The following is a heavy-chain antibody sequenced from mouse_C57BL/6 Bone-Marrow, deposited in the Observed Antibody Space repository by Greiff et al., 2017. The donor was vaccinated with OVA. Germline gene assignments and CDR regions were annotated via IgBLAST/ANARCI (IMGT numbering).Heavy chain of an antibody. CDR3: ARFYYGSSPHWYFDV. CDR2: IDPSDSYT. D-gene: IGHD1-1*01. J-gene: IGHJ1*03. CDR1: GYTFTSYW. V-gene: IGHV1-69*01. Sequence: VQLQQPGAELVMPGASVKLSCKASGYTFTSYWMHWVKQRPGQGLEWIGEIDPSDSYTNYNQKFKGKSTLTVDKSSSTAYMQLSSLTSEDSAVYYCARFYYGSSPHWYFDVWGTWTTVTVSS.